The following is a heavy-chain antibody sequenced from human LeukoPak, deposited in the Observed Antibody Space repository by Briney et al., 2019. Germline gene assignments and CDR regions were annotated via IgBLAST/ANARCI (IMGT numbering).Heavy chain of an antibody. CDR2: IYYSGST. CDR3: ARDGTTRYCSSTSCYPYYFDY. CDR1: GGSISSGDYY. Sequence: SETLSLTCTVSGGSISSGDYYWSWIRQPPGKGLEWIGYIYYSGSTNYNPSLKSRVTISVDTSKNQFSLKLSSVTAADTAVYYCARDGTTRYCSSTSCYPYYFDYWGQGTLVTVSS. V-gene: IGHV4-61*08. J-gene: IGHJ4*02. D-gene: IGHD2-2*01.